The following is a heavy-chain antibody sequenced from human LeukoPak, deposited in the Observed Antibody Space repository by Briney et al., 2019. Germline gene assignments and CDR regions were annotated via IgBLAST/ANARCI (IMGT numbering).Heavy chain of an antibody. D-gene: IGHD3-22*01. V-gene: IGHV1-18*01. J-gene: IGHJ4*02. CDR2: ISAYNGNT. CDR1: GYTFTSYG. CDR3: ARGGRDYYDSSGYYRDDY. Sequence: ASVKVSCKASGYTFTSYGISWVRQAPGQGREWMGWISAYNGNTNYAQKLQGRVTMTTDTSTSTAYMELRSLRSDDTAVYYCARGGRDYYDSSGYYRDDYWGQGTLVTVSS.